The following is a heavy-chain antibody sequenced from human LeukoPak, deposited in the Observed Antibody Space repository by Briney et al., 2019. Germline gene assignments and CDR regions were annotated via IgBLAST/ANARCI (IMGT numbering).Heavy chain of an antibody. J-gene: IGHJ5*02. V-gene: IGHV4-39*01. CDR3: AGRPLNLNWFDP. Sequence: PSETLSLTCTVSGGSIGSDNYYWDWIRQPPGKGLEFIAGIFYTGTTYYNPSLKSRVTISIDTSKNQLTLKLYSVTAADTAVYFCAGRPLNLNWFDPWGQGTLVTVSS. CDR2: IFYTGTT. CDR1: GGSIGSDNYY.